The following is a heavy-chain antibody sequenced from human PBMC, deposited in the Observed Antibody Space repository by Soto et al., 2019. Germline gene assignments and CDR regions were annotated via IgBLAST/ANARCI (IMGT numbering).Heavy chain of an antibody. D-gene: IGHD2-15*01. Sequence: ASVKVSCKASGYTFTSYGISWVRQAPGQGLDWMGWISAYNGNTKYAQDLQGRVTMTTDTATSTAYMELRSLRSDDTAVYYCARFSGGSYNTYYFYYGMDVWGQGTTVTVS. V-gene: IGHV1-18*01. CDR3: ARFSGGSYNTYYFYYGMDV. CDR1: GYTFTSYG. J-gene: IGHJ6*02. CDR2: ISAYNGNT.